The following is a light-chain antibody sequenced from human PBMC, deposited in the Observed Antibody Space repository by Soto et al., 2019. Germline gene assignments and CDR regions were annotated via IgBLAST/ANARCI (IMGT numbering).Light chain of an antibody. CDR1: QGISSY. CDR2: AAS. V-gene: IGKV1-9*01. J-gene: IGKJ1*01. CDR3: QQLDAYPRT. Sequence: IQLTQPPSSLSASVGDRVTITCRASQGISSYLAWYQQKQGQAPKLLIYAASTLQSGVPSRFSGSGFGTEFTLPISSLQPEDFATYYCQQLDAYPRTFGQGTKVEIK.